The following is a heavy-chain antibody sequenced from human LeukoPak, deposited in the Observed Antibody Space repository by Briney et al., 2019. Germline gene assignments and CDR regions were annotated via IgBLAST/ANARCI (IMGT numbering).Heavy chain of an antibody. CDR3: AGDPVTDYYYDSSGSFDY. D-gene: IGHD3-22*01. J-gene: IGHJ4*02. Sequence: PGGSLRLSCAASGFTFSSYGMHWVRQAPGKGLEWMAVIWYDGSNKYYADSVKGRFTISRDNSKNTLYLQMNSLRAEDTAVYYCAGDPVTDYYYDSSGSFDYWGQGTLVTVSS. CDR2: IWYDGSNK. V-gene: IGHV3-33*01. CDR1: GFTFSSYG.